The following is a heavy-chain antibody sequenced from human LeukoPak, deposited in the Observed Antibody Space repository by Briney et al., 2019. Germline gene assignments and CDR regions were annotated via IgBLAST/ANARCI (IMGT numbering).Heavy chain of an antibody. Sequence: GFLRLSCAASGFTFSTYWMTWVRQAPGQGLEWVANIKPDGSETYYVDPVKGRFTISRDNAKTFLYLQMNSLRGEDTAVYYCGGFGYEAAVDLWGQGTLVTVSS. CDR2: IKPDGSET. J-gene: IGHJ4*02. CDR3: GGFGYEAAVDL. CDR1: GFTFSTYW. V-gene: IGHV3-7*01. D-gene: IGHD6-13*01.